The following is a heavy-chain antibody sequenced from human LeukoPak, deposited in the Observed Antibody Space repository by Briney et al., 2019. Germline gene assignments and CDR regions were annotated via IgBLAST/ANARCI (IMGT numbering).Heavy chain of an antibody. D-gene: IGHD6-13*01. V-gene: IGHV1-69*01. CDR3: ARDREPNIAPLDY. Sequence: SVKVSCKASGGTFSSYAISWVRQAPGQGLEWMGGIIPIFGTANYAQKFQGRVTITADESTSTAYMELSSLRSEDTAVYYCARDREPNIAPLDYWGQGTLVTVSS. J-gene: IGHJ4*02. CDR2: IIPIFGTA. CDR1: GGTFSSYA.